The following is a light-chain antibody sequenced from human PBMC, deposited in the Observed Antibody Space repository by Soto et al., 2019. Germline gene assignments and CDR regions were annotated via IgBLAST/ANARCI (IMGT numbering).Light chain of an antibody. V-gene: IGKV3-15*01. J-gene: IGKJ1*01. CDR3: QQYGSSPPT. Sequence: EIVMTQSPATLSVSPGDRATLSCRASQSVSNKLAWYQQKPGQAPRLLIYGASTRATGIPARFSGSGSGTEFTLTINRLEPEDFALYYCQQYGSSPPTFGQGTKVDIK. CDR1: QSVSNK. CDR2: GAS.